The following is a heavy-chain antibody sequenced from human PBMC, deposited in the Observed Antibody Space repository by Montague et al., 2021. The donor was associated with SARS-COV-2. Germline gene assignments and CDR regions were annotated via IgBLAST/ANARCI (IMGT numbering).Heavy chain of an antibody. Sequence: SLRLSCAASGFTFSTYWMTWVRQAPGKGLEWVANIKGDGSNKHFVDSVEGRFTISRDNAKNSLYLLMTNLRVDDTAVYYCARDTTSFNSGIYYDAFDVWGKGTMVTVSS. CDR2: IKGDGSNK. CDR1: GFTFSTYW. V-gene: IGHV3-7*03. J-gene: IGHJ3*01. CDR3: ARDTTSFNSGIYYDAFDV. D-gene: IGHD1-26*01.